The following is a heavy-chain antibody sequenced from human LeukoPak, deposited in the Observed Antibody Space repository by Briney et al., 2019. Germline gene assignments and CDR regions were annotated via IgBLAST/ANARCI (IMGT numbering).Heavy chain of an antibody. CDR1: GYTLTELS. CDR2: FDPEDGET. Sequence: ASVKVSCKVSGYTLTELSMHWVRQAPGKGLEWMGGFDPEDGETIYAQKFQGRVTMTEDTSTDTAYMELSSLRSEDTAVYYCARDQIQVWYMVGRFDYWGQGTLVSVSS. D-gene: IGHD5-18*01. J-gene: IGHJ4*02. V-gene: IGHV1-24*01. CDR3: ARDQIQVWYMVGRFDY.